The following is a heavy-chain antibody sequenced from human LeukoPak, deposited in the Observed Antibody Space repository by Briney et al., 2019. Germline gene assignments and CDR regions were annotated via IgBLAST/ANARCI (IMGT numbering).Heavy chain of an antibody. CDR3: ARHRVYNWNYPIWFDP. Sequence: PSETLSLTCTVSGGSLSITSYYWGWIRQPPGKGLEWIGSAYSSGSTYYNPSLKSRVTIFVDTSKNQFSLKLSSVTAADTAVYYCARHRVYNWNYPIWFDPWGQGTLVTVSP. CDR2: AYSSGST. D-gene: IGHD1-7*01. J-gene: IGHJ5*02. CDR1: GGSLSITSYY. V-gene: IGHV4-39*01.